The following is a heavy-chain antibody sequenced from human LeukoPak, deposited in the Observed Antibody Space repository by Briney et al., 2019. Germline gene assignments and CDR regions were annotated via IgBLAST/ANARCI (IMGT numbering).Heavy chain of an antibody. CDR1: GGSISSFS. D-gene: IGHD6-19*01. V-gene: IGHV4-4*07. Sequence: SETLSLTCTVSGGSISSFSWSWIRQPAEKGLEWIGRIYPSGSTNYNPSLKSRVTMSVDTSKNQFSLKLSSVTAADTAVYYCARDGARIAVAGTNWFDPWGQGTLVTVSS. CDR2: IYPSGST. J-gene: IGHJ5*02. CDR3: ARDGARIAVAGTNWFDP.